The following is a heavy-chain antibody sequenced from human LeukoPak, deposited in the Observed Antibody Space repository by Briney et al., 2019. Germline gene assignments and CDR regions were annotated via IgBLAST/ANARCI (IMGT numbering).Heavy chain of an antibody. V-gene: IGHV1-46*01. J-gene: IGHJ5*02. CDR3: ARDMLAVPSNWFDP. D-gene: IGHD2-8*01. CDR2: INPSGGGT. CDR1: VYTFTSYY. Sequence: ASVKVSCKASVYTFTSYYIHWVRQAPGQGLEWMGVINPSGGGTSYAQKFQGRVTMTRDTSTSTVYMDLRGLRSEDTAVYFCARDMLAVPSNWFDPWGQGTLVTVSS.